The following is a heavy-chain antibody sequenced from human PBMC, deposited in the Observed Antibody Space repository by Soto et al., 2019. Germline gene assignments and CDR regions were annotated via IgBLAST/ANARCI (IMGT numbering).Heavy chain of an antibody. V-gene: IGHV3-23*01. D-gene: IGHD5-12*01. Sequence: PGGSLRLSCAASGFTFSIYAMSWVRQAPGKGLEWVSAISGSGGSTYYADSVKGRFTISRDNSKNTLYLQMNSLRAEDTAVYYCAKVPSFHSGYDPGYWGQGTLVTVSS. J-gene: IGHJ4*02. CDR3: AKVPSFHSGYDPGY. CDR1: GFTFSIYA. CDR2: ISGSGGST.